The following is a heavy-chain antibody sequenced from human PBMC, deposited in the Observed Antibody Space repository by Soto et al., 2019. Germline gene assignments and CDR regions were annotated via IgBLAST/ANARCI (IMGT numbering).Heavy chain of an antibody. CDR2: IIPIFGTA. CDR3: AEVDTAMVPSAAHNYGMDV. J-gene: IGHJ6*02. V-gene: IGHV1-69*13. Sequence: SVKVSCKASGGTFSSYAISWVRQAPGQGLEWMGGIIPIFGTANYAQKFQGRVTITADESTSTAYMELSSLRSEDTAVYYCAEVDTAMVPSAAHNYGMDVWGQGTTVTVSS. D-gene: IGHD5-18*01. CDR1: GGTFSSYA.